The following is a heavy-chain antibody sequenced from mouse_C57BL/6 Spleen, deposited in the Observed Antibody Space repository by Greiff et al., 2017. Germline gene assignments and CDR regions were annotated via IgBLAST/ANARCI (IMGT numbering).Heavy chain of an antibody. V-gene: IGHV7-3*01. J-gene: IGHJ2*01. CDR1: GFTFTDYY. CDR2: IRNKANGYTT. Sequence: EVKLMESGGGLVQPGGSLSLSCAASGFTFTDYYMSWVRQPPGKALEWLGFIRNKANGYTTEYSASVKGRFTISRDNSQSILYLQMNALRAEDSATYYCARLAAQATDYFDYWVQGTTLTVSS. CDR3: ARLAAQATDYFDY. D-gene: IGHD3-2*02.